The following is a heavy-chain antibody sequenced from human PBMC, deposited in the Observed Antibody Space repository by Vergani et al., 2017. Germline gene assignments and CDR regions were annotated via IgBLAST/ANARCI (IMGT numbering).Heavy chain of an antibody. D-gene: IGHD2-15*01. V-gene: IGHV4-30-4*01. Sequence: QVQLQESGPGLVKPSQTLSLTCPVSGGSISSSDYYWSWIRQPPGKGLEWIGYIYYSGGTYYNPSLKGRVTISVDTSKNQFSLKLSSVTAADTAVYYCARSPAEPTYCSGGSCDGAYYYYMDVWGKGTTVTGSS. J-gene: IGHJ6*03. CDR1: GGSISSSDYY. CDR3: ARSPAEPTYCSGGSCDGAYYYYMDV. CDR2: IYYSGGT.